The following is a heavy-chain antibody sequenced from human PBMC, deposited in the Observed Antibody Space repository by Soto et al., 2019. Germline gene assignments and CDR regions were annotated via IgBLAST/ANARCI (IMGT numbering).Heavy chain of an antibody. D-gene: IGHD6-13*01. V-gene: IGHV1-69*13. Sequence: SVKFSCKASGGTFSIYAISWVRQAPGQVLEWMGGIIPIFGTANYAQKFQGRVTITADESTSTAYMELSSLRSEDTAVYYCARLPLVRGYYYYYGMDVWGQGTTVTVSS. CDR1: GGTFSIYA. CDR3: ARLPLVRGYYYYYGMDV. J-gene: IGHJ6*02. CDR2: IIPIFGTA.